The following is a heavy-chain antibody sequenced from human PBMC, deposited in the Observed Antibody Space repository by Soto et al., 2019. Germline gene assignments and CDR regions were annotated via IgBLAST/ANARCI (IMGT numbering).Heavy chain of an antibody. CDR1: GYTFTSYD. CDR2: MNPNSGNT. D-gene: IGHD3-22*01. V-gene: IGHV1-8*01. CDR3: ARVSYDSSGANWFDP. J-gene: IGHJ5*02. Sequence: ASVKVSCKASGYTFTSYDINWVRQATGQGLGWMGWMNPNSGNTGYAQKFQGRVTMTRNTSISTAYMELSSLRSEDTAVYYCARVSYDSSGANWFDPWGQGTLVTVSS.